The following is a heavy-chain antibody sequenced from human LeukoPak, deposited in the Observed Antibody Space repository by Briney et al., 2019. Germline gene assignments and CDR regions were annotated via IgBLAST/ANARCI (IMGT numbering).Heavy chain of an antibody. V-gene: IGHV3-23*01. CDR2: ISGSGGST. CDR1: GFTFSSYA. CDR3: AKGGFLEWLLSSGDYFDY. J-gene: IGHJ4*02. Sequence: GGSLRLSCAASGFTFSSYAMSWVRQAPGKGLEWVSAISGSGGSTCYADSVKGRFTISRDNSKNTLYLQMNSLRAEDTAVYYCAKGGFLEWLLSSGDYFDYWGQGTLVTVSS. D-gene: IGHD3-3*01.